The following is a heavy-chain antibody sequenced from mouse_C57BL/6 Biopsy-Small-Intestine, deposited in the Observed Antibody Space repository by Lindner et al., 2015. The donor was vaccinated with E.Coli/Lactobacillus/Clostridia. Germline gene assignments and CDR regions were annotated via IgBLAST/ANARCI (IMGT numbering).Heavy chain of an antibody. V-gene: IGHV1S12*01. D-gene: IGHD2-1*01. CDR3: ARSTRRSGIAGTTRGNHFDY. CDR2: INPDGGST. Sequence: SVKVSCKASGYTFTTCYLHWVRQAPGQGLEWMGLINPDGGSTSYAQTFQGRVTMTRDTSTSTVYMELSSLRSEDTAVYYCARSTRRSGIAGTTRGNHFDYWGQGTLVTVSS. J-gene: IGHJ4*01. CDR1: GYTFTTCY.